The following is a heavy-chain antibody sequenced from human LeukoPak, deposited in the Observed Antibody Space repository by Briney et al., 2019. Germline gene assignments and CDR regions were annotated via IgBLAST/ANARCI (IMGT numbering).Heavy chain of an antibody. V-gene: IGHV3-11*01. Sequence: GGSLRLSCAASGFTSSDYNMNWVRQAPGKGLEWVSYITDSGNTIHYADSVKGRFTISRDNAKNSLYLQMNSLRAEDTAVYYCARSIGLTGGGVDVWGQGTLVTVSS. J-gene: IGHJ4*02. D-gene: IGHD2-8*02. CDR3: ARSIGLTGGGVDV. CDR1: GFTSSDYN. CDR2: ITDSGNTI.